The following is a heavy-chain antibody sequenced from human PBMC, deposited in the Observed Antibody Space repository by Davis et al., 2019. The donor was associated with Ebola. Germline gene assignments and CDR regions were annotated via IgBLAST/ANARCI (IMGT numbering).Heavy chain of an antibody. J-gene: IGHJ1*01. CDR3: ARIDGLEYSSSWYGGGGFQH. CDR1: GYTFTSYW. D-gene: IGHD6-13*01. Sequence: KVSCKGSGYTFTSYWIAWVRQVPGKGLEWMGSIYPGDSETRYSPSLQGQVTISADKSISTAYLQWSSLKASDTAMYYCARIDGLEYSSSWYGGGGFQHWGQGTLVTVSS. CDR2: IYPGDSET. V-gene: IGHV5-51*01.